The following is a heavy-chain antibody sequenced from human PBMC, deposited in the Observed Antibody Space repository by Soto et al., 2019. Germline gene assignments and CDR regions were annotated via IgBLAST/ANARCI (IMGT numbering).Heavy chain of an antibody. V-gene: IGHV4-34*01. CDR3: ARGHGSS. CDR2: INHSGST. CDR1: GGSFSGYY. Sequence: SETLSLTCAVYGGSFSGYYWSWIRQPPGKGLEWIGEINHSGSTNYNPSLKSRVTISVDTSKNQFSLKLSSVTAADTAVYYCARGHGSSWGQGNRVTVSS. D-gene: IGHD6-13*01. J-gene: IGHJ4*02.